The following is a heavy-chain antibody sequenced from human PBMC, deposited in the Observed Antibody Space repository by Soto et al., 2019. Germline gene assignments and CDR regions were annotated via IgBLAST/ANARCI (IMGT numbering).Heavy chain of an antibody. CDR3: ARRAVVAVTGSLDNWLDP. D-gene: IGHD2-21*01. CDR2: IYYGGST. V-gene: IGHV4-30-4*02. J-gene: IGHJ5*02. CDR1: GGSISSGDSY. Sequence: SETLSLTCTVSGGSISSGDSYWSWIRQPPGKDLGWIGCIYYGGSTYYNPSLKSRVTISVDTSRNQFSLIVNSVTAADTAVYYCARRAVVAVTGSLDNWLDPWGQGILVTVSS.